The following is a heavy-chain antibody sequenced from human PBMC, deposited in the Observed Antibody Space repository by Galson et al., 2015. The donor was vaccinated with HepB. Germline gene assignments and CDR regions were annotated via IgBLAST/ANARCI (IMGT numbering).Heavy chain of an antibody. CDR2: IDTFGGT. CDR3: ARAVAGTHWLDP. D-gene: IGHD6-19*01. V-gene: IGHV3-13*01. Sequence: SLRLSCAASGFTVSTYGMHWVRQVAGRGLEWVSGIDTFGGTYYPDSVKGRFTISRDNAKNSLYLQMNIMGAGDTAVYYCARAVAGTHWLDPWGQGILVTVSS. J-gene: IGHJ5*02. CDR1: GFTVSTYG.